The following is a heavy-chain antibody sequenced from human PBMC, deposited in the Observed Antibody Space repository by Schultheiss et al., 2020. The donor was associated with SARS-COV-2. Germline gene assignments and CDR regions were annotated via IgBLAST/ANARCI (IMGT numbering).Heavy chain of an antibody. Sequence: GGSLRLSCAASGFTFSTYAMNWVRQAPGKGLEWVSAISGSGGSTYYADSVKGRFTISRDNSKNTLYLQMNSLRAEDTAVYYCARTQGYGIQLLSLDVWGQGTTVTVSS. CDR2: ISGSGGST. J-gene: IGHJ6*02. CDR1: GFTFSTYA. V-gene: IGHV3-23*01. CDR3: ARTQGYGIQLLSLDV. D-gene: IGHD2-2*01.